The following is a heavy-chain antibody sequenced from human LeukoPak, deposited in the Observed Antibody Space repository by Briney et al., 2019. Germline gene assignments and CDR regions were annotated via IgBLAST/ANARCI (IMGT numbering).Heavy chain of an antibody. V-gene: IGHV3-48*03. J-gene: IGHJ6*02. Sequence: GGSLRLSRAASGFTFSSYEMNWVRQAPGKGLEWVSYISSSGSTIYYADSVKGRFTISRDNAKNSLYLQMNSLRAEDTAVYYCARDSFDWLLSPDYYYGMDVWGQGTTVTVSS. CDR1: GFTFSSYE. D-gene: IGHD3-9*01. CDR3: ARDSFDWLLSPDYYYGMDV. CDR2: ISSSGSTI.